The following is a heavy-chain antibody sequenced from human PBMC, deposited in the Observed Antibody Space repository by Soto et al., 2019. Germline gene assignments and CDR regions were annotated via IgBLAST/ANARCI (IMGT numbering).Heavy chain of an antibody. D-gene: IGHD2-2*02. CDR2: INPSGGST. J-gene: IGHJ4*02. CDR1: GYTFTSYY. Sequence: QVQLVQSGAEVKKPGASVKVSCKASGYTFTSYYMHWVRQAPGQGLEWMGIINPSGGSTSYAQKFQCRVTMTRDTSTSTVYMELSSLRSEDTAVYYCARGEIVVVPAAIEPFFDYWGQGTLVTVSS. CDR3: ARGEIVVVPAAIEPFFDY. V-gene: IGHV1-46*03.